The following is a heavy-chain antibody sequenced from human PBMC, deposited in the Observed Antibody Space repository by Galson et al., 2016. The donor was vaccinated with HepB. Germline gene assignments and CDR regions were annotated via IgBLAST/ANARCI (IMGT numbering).Heavy chain of an antibody. D-gene: IGHD3-3*01. V-gene: IGHV3-48*02. CDR1: GLTPSSYS. J-gene: IGHJ6*02. CDR2: ISSGRNIT. Sequence: SLRLSCAGSGLTPSSYSINWVRQAPGKGLEWVSYISSGRNITHYAGSVKGRFTISRDNVKNQVYLQMNSLRDEDTALYHCARNKRSAYDFWSGHRDHHCDGMDVWGQGTTVTVSS. CDR3: ARNKRSAYDFWSGHRDHHCDGMDV.